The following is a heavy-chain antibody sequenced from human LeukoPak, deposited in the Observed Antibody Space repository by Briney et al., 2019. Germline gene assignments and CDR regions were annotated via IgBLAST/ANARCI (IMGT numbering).Heavy chain of an antibody. Sequence: PSETLSLTCAVYGGSFSGYYWSWIRQPPGKGLEWIGEINHSGSTNYNPSLKGRVTISVDTSKSQFSLKLSSVTAADTAVYYCASLLGYCSSISCVDPWGQGTLVTVSS. J-gene: IGHJ5*02. V-gene: IGHV4-34*01. D-gene: IGHD2-2*01. CDR3: ASLLGYCSSISCVDP. CDR2: INHSGST. CDR1: GGSFSGYY.